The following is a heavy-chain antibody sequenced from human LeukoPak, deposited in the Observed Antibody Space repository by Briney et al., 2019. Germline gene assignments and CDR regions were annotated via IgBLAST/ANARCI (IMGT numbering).Heavy chain of an antibody. Sequence: ASVKVSCKASGYTFTCYYMHWVRQAPGQGLEWMGIINPSGGSTSYAQKFQGRVTMTRDTSTSTVYMELSSLRSEDTAVYYCARGVVLEVGATTAPFDIWGQGTMVTVSS. CDR3: ARGVVLEVGATTAPFDI. D-gene: IGHD1-26*01. CDR1: GYTFTCYY. CDR2: INPSGGST. V-gene: IGHV1-46*01. J-gene: IGHJ3*02.